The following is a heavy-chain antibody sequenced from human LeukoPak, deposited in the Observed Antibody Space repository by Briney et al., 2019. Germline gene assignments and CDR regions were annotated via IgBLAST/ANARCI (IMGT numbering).Heavy chain of an antibody. D-gene: IGHD1-26*01. CDR2: IYYSGST. J-gene: IGHJ4*02. CDR3: ARGQYSGSCFDN. Sequence: SETLSLTCTASGGSISSYLWSWIRQPPGKGLEWIGYIYYSGSTNYNPSLKSRVTILVDTSKNQLSLKVSSVTAADTAVYYCARGQYSGSCFDNWGQGSLVTVSS. V-gene: IGHV4-59*01. CDR1: GGSISSYL.